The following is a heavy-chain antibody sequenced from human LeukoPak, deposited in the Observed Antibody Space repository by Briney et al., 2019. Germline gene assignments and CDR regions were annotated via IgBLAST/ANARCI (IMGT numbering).Heavy chain of an antibody. CDR1: GGSISRYY. Sequence: PSETLSLTCTVSGGSISRYYWSWIRQPPGKGLEWIGYKDYSGSTNYNRSLKSRVTISVDTSKNQFSLKLRSVTAADTAVYFCARGRYYDSSPSHSFNWGQGTLVTVSS. V-gene: IGHV4-59*12. CDR3: ARGRYYDSSPSHSFN. J-gene: IGHJ4*02. CDR2: KDYSGST. D-gene: IGHD3-22*01.